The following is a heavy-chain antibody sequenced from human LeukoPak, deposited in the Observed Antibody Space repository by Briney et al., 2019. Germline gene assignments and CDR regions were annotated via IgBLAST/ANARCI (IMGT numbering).Heavy chain of an antibody. J-gene: IGHJ5*02. Sequence: ASVKVSRKASGYTFTGYYMHWVRQAPGQGLEWMGWINPNSGGTNYAQKFQGRVTMTRDTSISTAYMELSRLRSDDTAVYYCARAGPTSLRNWFDPWGQGTLVTVSS. V-gene: IGHV1-2*02. CDR3: ARAGPTSLRNWFDP. D-gene: IGHD2-8*02. CDR2: INPNSGGT. CDR1: GYTFTGYY.